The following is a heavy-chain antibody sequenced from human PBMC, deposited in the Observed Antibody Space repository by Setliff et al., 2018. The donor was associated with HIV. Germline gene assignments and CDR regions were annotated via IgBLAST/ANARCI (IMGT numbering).Heavy chain of an antibody. D-gene: IGHD1-26*01. J-gene: IGHJ3*01. CDR2: IYISRST. CDR1: GGSVNSQSDY. V-gene: IGHV4-61*10. Sequence: PSETLSLTCTVSGGSVNSQSDYWTWIRQPAGKGLEWLGHIYISRSTNYNPSFKGRVTIQIDRSNNHFSLNLRSATTADTAVYFCARDHELGAFDLWGQGTMVTVSS. CDR3: ARDHELGAFDL.